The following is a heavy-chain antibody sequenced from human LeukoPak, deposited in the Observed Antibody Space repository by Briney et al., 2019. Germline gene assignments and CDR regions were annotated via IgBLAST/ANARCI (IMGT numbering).Heavy chain of an antibody. Sequence: RSSETLSLTCAVYGGSFSGYYWSWIRQPPGKGLEWIGEINHSGSTNYNPSLKSRVTTSVDTSKNQFSLKLSSVTAADTAVYYCARGGAHYYDSSGYPTPFDPWGQGTLVTVSS. J-gene: IGHJ5*02. CDR1: GGSFSGYY. CDR3: ARGGAHYYDSSGYPTPFDP. D-gene: IGHD3-22*01. V-gene: IGHV4-34*01. CDR2: INHSGST.